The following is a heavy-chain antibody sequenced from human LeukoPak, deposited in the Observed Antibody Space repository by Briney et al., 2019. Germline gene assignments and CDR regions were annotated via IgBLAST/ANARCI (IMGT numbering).Heavy chain of an antibody. V-gene: IGHV4-30-2*01. CDR3: ARDHRDYDILTGYYRVFDY. D-gene: IGHD3-9*01. CDR1: GGSISSGGYS. J-gene: IGHJ4*02. Sequence: SETLSLTCAVSGGSISSGGYSWSWIRQPPGKGLEWIGYIYHSGSTYYNPSLKSRVTISVDRSKNQFSLKLSSVTAADTAVYYCARDHRDYDILTGYYRVFDYWGQGTLVTVSS. CDR2: IYHSGST.